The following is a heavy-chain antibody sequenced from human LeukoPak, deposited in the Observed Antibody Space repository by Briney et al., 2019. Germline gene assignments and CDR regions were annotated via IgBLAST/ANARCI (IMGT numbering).Heavy chain of an antibody. CDR3: ARDLEYPNRFFDY. J-gene: IGHJ4*02. CDR1: GGTFSSYA. V-gene: IGHV1-69*13. CDR2: IIPIFGTA. D-gene: IGHD2/OR15-2a*01. Sequence: ASVKVSYKASGGTFSSYAISWVRQAPGQGLEWMGGIIPIFGTANYAQKFQGRVTITADESTSTAYMELSSLRSEDTAVYYCARDLEYPNRFFDYWGQGTLVTVSS.